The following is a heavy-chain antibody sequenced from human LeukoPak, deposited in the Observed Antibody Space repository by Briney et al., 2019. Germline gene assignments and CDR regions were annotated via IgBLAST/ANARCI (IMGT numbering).Heavy chain of an antibody. D-gene: IGHD3-22*01. J-gene: IGHJ6*02. CDR1: GFTFSGSA. CDR2: IRSKANSYAT. Sequence: SGGSLKLSCAASGFTFSGSAMHWVRQASGKGLEWVGRIRSKANSYATAYAASVKGRFTISRDDSKNTAYLQMNSLKTEDTAVYYCTRPPSTYYDSSGYYPYYYYGMDVWGRGTSVTVSS. CDR3: TRPPSTYYDSSGYYPYYYYGMDV. V-gene: IGHV3-73*01.